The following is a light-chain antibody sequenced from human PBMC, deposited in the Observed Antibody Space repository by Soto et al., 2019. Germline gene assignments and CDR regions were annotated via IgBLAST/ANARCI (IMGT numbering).Light chain of an antibody. Sequence: DIQMTHSPSTLSSSVVYRVTITCLASHSISSWLAWYQQKPGKALKLLIYKASSLESGVPSRFSGSGSGTEFTLTISSLQPDDFATYYCQHYNSYSEAFGQGTKVDIK. CDR3: QHYNSYSEA. CDR2: KAS. CDR1: HSISSW. J-gene: IGKJ1*01. V-gene: IGKV1-5*03.